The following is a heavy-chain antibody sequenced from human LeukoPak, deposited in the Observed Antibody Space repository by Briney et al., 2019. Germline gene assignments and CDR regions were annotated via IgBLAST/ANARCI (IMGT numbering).Heavy chain of an antibody. Sequence: PGGSLRLSCAASGFTFSTYSTNWVRRAPGKGLEWVSSITSSSTYIYYADSVKGRFTISRDNAKNSLYLQMNSLRAEDTAVYYCARTPESSGYFPWYFDYWGQGTLVTVSS. CDR1: GFTFSTYS. D-gene: IGHD3-22*01. V-gene: IGHV3-21*01. CDR3: ARTPESSGYFPWYFDY. J-gene: IGHJ4*02. CDR2: ITSSSTYI.